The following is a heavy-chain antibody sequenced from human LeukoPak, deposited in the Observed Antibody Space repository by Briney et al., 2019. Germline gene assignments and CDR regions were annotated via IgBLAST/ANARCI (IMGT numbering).Heavy chain of an antibody. CDR1: GFTFSSYS. Sequence: GGSLRLSCAASGFTFSSYSMNWVRQAPGKGLEWVSSISSSSSYIYYADSVKGRLTISRDNAKNSLYLQMNSLRAEDTAVYYCARGYYDFWSGYSEPYYFDYWGQGTLVTVSS. CDR2: ISSSSSYI. CDR3: ARGYYDFWSGYSEPYYFDY. D-gene: IGHD3-3*01. V-gene: IGHV3-21*01. J-gene: IGHJ4*02.